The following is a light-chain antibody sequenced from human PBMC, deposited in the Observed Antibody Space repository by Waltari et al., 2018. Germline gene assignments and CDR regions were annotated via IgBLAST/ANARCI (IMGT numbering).Light chain of an antibody. CDR3: AAWDDSLRGPV. J-gene: IGLJ2*01. Sequence: QSVLTQPPSASGTPGQRVTISCSGSSSNIGSNYVYWYQQLPGTAPKLLIYRNNRRPSGVPGRFAGSKSGTSASLAISGLRSEDEADYYCAAWDDSLRGPVFGGGTKLTVL. V-gene: IGLV1-47*01. CDR1: SSNIGSNY. CDR2: RNN.